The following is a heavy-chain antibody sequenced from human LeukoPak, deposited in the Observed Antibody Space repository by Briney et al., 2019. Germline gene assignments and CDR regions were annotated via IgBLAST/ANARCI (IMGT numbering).Heavy chain of an antibody. CDR3: ARSNQLLWFGEFNYYYMDV. Sequence: MSSATLSLTCTVSGASISSYYWSWIRQPPGKGLKWIGYIYYSGSTNYNPSLKSRVTISVDTSKNQFSLKLSSVTAADTAVYYCARSNQLLWFGEFNYYYMDVWGKGTTVTVSS. V-gene: IGHV4-59*08. J-gene: IGHJ6*03. CDR1: GASISSYY. CDR2: IYYSGST. D-gene: IGHD3-10*01.